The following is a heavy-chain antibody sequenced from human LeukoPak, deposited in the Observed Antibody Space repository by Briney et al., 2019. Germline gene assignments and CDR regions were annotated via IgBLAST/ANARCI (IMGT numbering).Heavy chain of an antibody. CDR1: GFTFSSYA. CDR3: AKGNGYSYGRYYFDY. CDR2: ITASGGNT. Sequence: PGGSLRLSCAASGFTFSSYAMGWVRQPPGKGLDWVSAITASGGNTYYADSVKGRFTISRDNSKNTLYLQVNSLRAEDTAVYYCAKGNGYSYGRYYFDYWGQGTLVTVSS. D-gene: IGHD5-18*01. V-gene: IGHV3-23*01. J-gene: IGHJ4*02.